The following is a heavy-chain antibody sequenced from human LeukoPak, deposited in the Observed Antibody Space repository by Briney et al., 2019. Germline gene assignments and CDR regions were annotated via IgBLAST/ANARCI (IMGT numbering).Heavy chain of an antibody. Sequence: GGSLRLSCAASGFTVSSNYMSWVRQAPGKGLEWVSVIYSGGSTYYADSVKGRFTISRDNSKNTLYLQMNRLRAEDTAVYYFASVVPTDYWGQGTLVTVSS. CDR3: ASVVPTDY. V-gene: IGHV3-66*02. J-gene: IGHJ4*02. D-gene: IGHD2-2*01. CDR1: GFTVSSNY. CDR2: IYSGGST.